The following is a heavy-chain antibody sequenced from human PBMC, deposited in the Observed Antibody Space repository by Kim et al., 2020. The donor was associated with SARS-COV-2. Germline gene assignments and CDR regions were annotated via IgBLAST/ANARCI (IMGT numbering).Heavy chain of an antibody. D-gene: IGHD1-26*01. J-gene: IGHJ4*02. CDR2: ISYDGSNK. Sequence: GGSLRLSCAASGFTFSSYGMHWVRQAPGKGLEWVAVISYDGSNKYYADSVKGRFTISRDNSKNTLYLQMNSLRAEDTAVYYCAKDRARIVGATRSTPVDYWGQGTLVTVSS. CDR1: GFTFSSYG. V-gene: IGHV3-30*18. CDR3: AKDRARIVGATRSTPVDY.